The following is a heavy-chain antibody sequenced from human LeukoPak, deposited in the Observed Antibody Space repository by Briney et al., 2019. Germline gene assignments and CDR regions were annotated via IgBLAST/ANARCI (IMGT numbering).Heavy chain of an antibody. CDR2: IYTTGST. V-gene: IGHV4-4*07. J-gene: IGHJ6*03. D-gene: IGHD6-19*01. CDR3: ARASVAGNWVWGEYYYYYMDV. Sequence: SETLSLTCTVSGGSISSDYWSWIRQPAGKGLEWIGRIYTTGSTNYSPSLKSRVTMSVDTSKNQFSLKLSSVTAADTAVYYCARASVAGNWVWGEYYYYYMDVWGKGTTVTVSS. CDR1: GGSISSDY.